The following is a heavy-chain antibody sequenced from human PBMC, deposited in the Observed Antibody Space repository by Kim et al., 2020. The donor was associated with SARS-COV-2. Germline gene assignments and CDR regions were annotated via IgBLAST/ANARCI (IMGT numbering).Heavy chain of an antibody. J-gene: IGHJ3*02. Sequence: SETLSLTCTVSGGSISSYYWSWIRQPPGKGLEWIGYIYYSGSTNYNPSLKSRVTISVDTSKNQFSLKLSSVTAADTAVYYCARERELGEEVYYYDSSGYRAFDIWGQGTMVTVSS. V-gene: IGHV4-59*01. D-gene: IGHD3-22*01. CDR3: ARERELGEEVYYYDSSGYRAFDI. CDR2: IYYSGST. CDR1: GGSISSYY.